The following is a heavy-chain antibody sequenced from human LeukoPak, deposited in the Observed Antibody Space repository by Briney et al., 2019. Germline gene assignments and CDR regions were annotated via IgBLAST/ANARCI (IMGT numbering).Heavy chain of an antibody. J-gene: IGHJ4*02. CDR3: ARVGGYDSSGQLDY. Sequence: GASVKVSCKASGYTFTGYYMHWVRQAPGQGLEWMGWINPNSGGTNYAQKFQGRVTMTRDTSISTAYMELSRLRSADTAVYYCARVGGYDSSGQLDYWGQGTLVTVSS. V-gene: IGHV1-2*02. CDR2: INPNSGGT. D-gene: IGHD3-22*01. CDR1: GYTFTGYY.